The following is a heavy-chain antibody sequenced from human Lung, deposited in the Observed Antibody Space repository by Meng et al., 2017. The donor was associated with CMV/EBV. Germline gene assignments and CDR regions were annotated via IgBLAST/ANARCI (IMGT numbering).Heavy chain of an antibody. CDR3: SRDATIFGVVDPYYYGMDV. J-gene: IGHJ6*02. CDR1: GGSISSSSYY. Sequence: SEILSLXCTVSGGSISSSSYYWSWIRQPPGKGPEWLGSIYYSGSTYYNPLLKSRVTISVDTSKNQFSLKLSSVTTADTTVYYCSRDATIFGVVDPYYYGMDVWGQGTTVTVSS. CDR2: IYYSGST. D-gene: IGHD3-3*01. V-gene: IGHV4-39*02.